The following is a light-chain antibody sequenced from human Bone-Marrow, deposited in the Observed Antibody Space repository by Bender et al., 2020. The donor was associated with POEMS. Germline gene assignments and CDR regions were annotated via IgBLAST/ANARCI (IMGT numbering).Light chain of an antibody. J-gene: IGLJ2*01. CDR1: NIGGKS. Sequence: SYVLTQPPSVSVAPGQTARITCGGNNIGGKSVHWYQQKPGQAPVLVVYDDSDRPSGIPERFSGSNSGNTATLTISRVEAGDEADEAGDEADYYCQVWDSSRNHPVFGGGTRLTVL. V-gene: IGLV3-21*02. CDR2: DDS. CDR3: QVWDSSRNHPV.